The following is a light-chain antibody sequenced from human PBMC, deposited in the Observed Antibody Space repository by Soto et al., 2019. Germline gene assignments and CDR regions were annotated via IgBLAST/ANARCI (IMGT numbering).Light chain of an antibody. V-gene: IGLV2-14*01. CDR2: EVT. CDR3: CSYADSRSPWL. CDR1: SSDVGGYDH. J-gene: IGLJ3*02. Sequence: QPVLTQPASVSGSPGQSITISCTGSSSDVGGYDHVSWYQQHPGKAPKLMIYEVTNRPSGVSSRFSGSKSGNTASLTISGLQAEDEADYYCCSYADSRSPWLFGGGTKLTVL.